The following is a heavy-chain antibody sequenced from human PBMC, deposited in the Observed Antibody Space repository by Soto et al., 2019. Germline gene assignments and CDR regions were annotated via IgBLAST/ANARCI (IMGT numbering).Heavy chain of an antibody. V-gene: IGHV3-30-3*01. CDR3: ARVHSSGWRSFDY. J-gene: IGHJ4*02. Sequence: PGGSLRLSCAASGFTFSSYAMHWVRQAPGKGLEWVAVISYDGSNKYYADSVKGRFTISRDNSKNTLYLQMNSLRAEDTAVYYCARVHSSGWRSFDYWGQGTLVTVSS. CDR1: GFTFSSYA. D-gene: IGHD6-19*01. CDR2: ISYDGSNK.